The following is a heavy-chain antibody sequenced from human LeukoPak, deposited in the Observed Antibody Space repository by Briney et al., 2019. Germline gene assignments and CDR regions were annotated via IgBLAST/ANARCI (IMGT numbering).Heavy chain of an antibody. CDR1: GFTFSGSA. CDR2: IYYTGAT. J-gene: IGHJ4*02. D-gene: IGHD4-17*01. CDR3: ARHNIGGDYPLGY. V-gene: IGHV4-59*08. Sequence: TGGSLRLSCAASGFTFSGSAMSWVRQPPGQGLEWIGHIYYTGATTYNPSLKSRVTMSVDTSKNQASLKLSSVAAADTAVYYCARHNIGGDYPLGYWGQGTLVTVSA.